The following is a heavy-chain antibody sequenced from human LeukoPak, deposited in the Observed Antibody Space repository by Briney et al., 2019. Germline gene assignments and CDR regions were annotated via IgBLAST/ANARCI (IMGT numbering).Heavy chain of an antibody. CDR3: ARGLLKYSSSWPWAFDI. D-gene: IGHD6-6*01. CDR2: ISSSGSTI. J-gene: IGHJ3*02. V-gene: IGHV3-48*04. Sequence: GGSLRLSCAVSGFTFNTFWMSWVRQAPGKGLEWVSYISSSGSTIYYADSVKGRFTISRDNAKNSLYLQMNSLRAEDTAVYYCARGLLKYSSSWPWAFDIWGQGTMVTVSS. CDR1: GFTFNTFW.